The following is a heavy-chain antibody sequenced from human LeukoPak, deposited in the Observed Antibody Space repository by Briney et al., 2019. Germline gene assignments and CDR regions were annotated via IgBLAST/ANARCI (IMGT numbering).Heavy chain of an antibody. J-gene: IGHJ6*02. CDR2: IINSGGTV. CDR3: ARVGRGVYGMDV. Sequence: PGGSLRLSCAASGFTFSIHGMNWVRQAPGKGLEWVSYIINSGGTVYYTDSVQGRVTISRDNARNSLFLQMNSLRDENTAVYYCARVGRGVYGMDVWGQGTTVTVSS. V-gene: IGHV3-48*02. D-gene: IGHD3-10*01. CDR1: GFTFSIHG.